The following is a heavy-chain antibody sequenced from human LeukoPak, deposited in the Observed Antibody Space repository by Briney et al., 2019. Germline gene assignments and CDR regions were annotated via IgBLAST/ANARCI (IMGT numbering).Heavy chain of an antibody. D-gene: IGHD6-13*01. J-gene: IGHJ4*02. V-gene: IGHV4-4*02. CDR1: GGSISSSNW. CDR3: AREVVAAAGTVDY. CDR2: IYYSGNT. Sequence: SGTLSLTCAVSGGSISSSNWWSWVRQPPGKGLEWIGYIYYSGNTDYNPSLKSRVTISVDTSKNQFSLKLSSVTAADTAVYYCAREVVAAAGTVDYWGQGTLVTVSS.